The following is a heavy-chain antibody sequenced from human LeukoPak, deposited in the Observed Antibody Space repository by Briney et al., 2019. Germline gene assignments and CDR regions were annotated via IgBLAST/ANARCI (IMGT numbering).Heavy chain of an antibody. Sequence: ASVKVSCKASGGTFSSYAISWVRQAPGQGLEWMGRIIPIFGIANYAQKFQGRVTITADKSTSTAYMELSSLRSEGTAVYYCASVPIQLWLPAGYWGQGTLVTVSS. CDR3: ASVPIQLWLPAGY. V-gene: IGHV1-69*04. CDR2: IIPIFGIA. CDR1: GGTFSSYA. D-gene: IGHD5-18*01. J-gene: IGHJ4*02.